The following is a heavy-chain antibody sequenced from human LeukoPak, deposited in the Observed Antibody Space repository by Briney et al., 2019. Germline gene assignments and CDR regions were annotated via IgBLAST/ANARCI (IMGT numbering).Heavy chain of an antibody. CDR1: GYTFTGYY. D-gene: IGHD4-17*01. CDR3: ALSTTGSEGFDY. Sequence: ASVKVSCKASGYTFTGYYMHWVRQALGQGLEWMGWINPNSGGTNYARKFQGRVTMTRDTSISTAYMELSRLRSDDTAVYYCALSTTGSEGFDYWGQGTLVTVSS. J-gene: IGHJ4*02. V-gene: IGHV1-2*02. CDR2: INPNSGGT.